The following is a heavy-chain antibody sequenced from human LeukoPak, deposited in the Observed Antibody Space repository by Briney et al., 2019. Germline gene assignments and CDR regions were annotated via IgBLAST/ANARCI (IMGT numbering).Heavy chain of an antibody. V-gene: IGHV3-15*01. CDR1: GFTFSSYA. CDR3: AKDHRAQLDY. J-gene: IGHJ4*02. CDR2: IKSKTDGGTT. Sequence: GGSLRLSCAASGFTFSSYAMNWVRQAPGKGLEWVGRIKSKTDGGTTDYAAPVKGRFTISRDNSKNTLYLQMNSLRAEDTAVYYCAKDHRAQLDYWGQGTLVTVSS.